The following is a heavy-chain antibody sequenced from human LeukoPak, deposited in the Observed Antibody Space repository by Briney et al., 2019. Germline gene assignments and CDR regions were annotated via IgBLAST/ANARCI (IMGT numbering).Heavy chain of an antibody. J-gene: IGHJ4*02. CDR3: ARQVYSSGWSGGFDY. Sequence: GESLKISCKGSGYSFTSYWIGWVRQMPGKGLEWMGIIYPGDSDTRYSPPFQGQVTISADKSISTAYLQWSSLKASDTAMYYCARQVYSSGWSGGFDYWGQGTLVTVSS. D-gene: IGHD6-19*01. CDR1: GYSFTSYW. CDR2: IYPGDSDT. V-gene: IGHV5-51*01.